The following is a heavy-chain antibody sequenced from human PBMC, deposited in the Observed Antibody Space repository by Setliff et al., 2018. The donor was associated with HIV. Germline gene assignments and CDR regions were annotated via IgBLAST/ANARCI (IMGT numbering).Heavy chain of an antibody. Sequence: PGGSLRLSCAASGFRVTDTYMAWVRQAPGKGLEWVTLIYKAGKTYYADLVKGRFTIARDDTKNTVSLQMTNLEPGDTAMYYRAKGGYGGAYYVAGYWGQGTKVTVSS. CDR2: IYKAGKT. CDR1: GFRVTDTY. D-gene: IGHD5-18*01. J-gene: IGHJ4*02. V-gene: IGHV3-53*01. CDR3: AKGGYGGAYYVAGY.